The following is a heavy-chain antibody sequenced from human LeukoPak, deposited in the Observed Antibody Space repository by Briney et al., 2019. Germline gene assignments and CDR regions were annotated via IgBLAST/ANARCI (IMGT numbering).Heavy chain of an antibody. CDR1: GYTFTSYD. J-gene: IGHJ4*02. CDR3: ATDQRVYYDILTGYYNDSVY. CDR2: MNPNSGNT. V-gene: IGHV1-8*01. Sequence: ASVKVSCKASGYTFTSYDINWVRQATGQGLEWMGWMNPNSGNTGYAQKFQGRVTMTEDTSTDTAYMELSSLRSEDTAVYYCATDQRVYYDILTGYYNDSVYWGQGTLVTVSS. D-gene: IGHD3-9*01.